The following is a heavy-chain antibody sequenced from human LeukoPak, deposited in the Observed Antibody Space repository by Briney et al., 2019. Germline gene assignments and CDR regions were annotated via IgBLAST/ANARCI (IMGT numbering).Heavy chain of an antibody. J-gene: IGHJ4*02. CDR3: ARGLAFMVRGLYYFDS. CDR1: GFTFSSYS. V-gene: IGHV3-21*01. CDR2: ISSSSSYI. Sequence: PGGSLRLSCAASGFTFSSYSMHWVRQAPGKGLAWVSSISSSSSYIYYADSVKGRFTISRDNAKTSLYLQMNSLRAEDTAVYYCARGLAFMVRGLYYFDSWGQGTLVTVSS. D-gene: IGHD3-10*01.